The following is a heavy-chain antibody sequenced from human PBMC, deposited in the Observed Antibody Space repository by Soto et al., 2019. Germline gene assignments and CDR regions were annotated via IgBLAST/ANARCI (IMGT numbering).Heavy chain of an antibody. V-gene: IGHV3-73*02. CDR1: GFTFSGSA. CDR3: TSPGGNGLDV. J-gene: IGHJ6*02. D-gene: IGHD3-16*01. CDR2: IRSKANSYAT. Sequence: EVQLVESGGGLVQPGGSLKLSCAASGFTFSGSAMHWVRQASGKGLEWVGRIRSKANSYATAYAASVKGRFTISRDDSKNTAYLQMNSLKTEDTAVYYCTSPGGNGLDVWGQGTTVTLSS.